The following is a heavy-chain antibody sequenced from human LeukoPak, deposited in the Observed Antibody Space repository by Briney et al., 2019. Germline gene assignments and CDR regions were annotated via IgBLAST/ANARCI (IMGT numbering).Heavy chain of an antibody. CDR1: GFTFNTYW. D-gene: IGHD3-10*01. V-gene: IGHV3-74*01. CDR2: IRSDGSST. J-gene: IGHJ4*01. Sequence: PGGSLRLSSAASGFTFNTYWMHWVRQAPGKGLVWVSRIRSDGSSTSYADSVRGRFTISRDNAKNTLYLQMNSLRAEDTAVYYCAGVLGVRDLAYFDYWGHGTLVTVSS. CDR3: AGVLGVRDLAYFDY.